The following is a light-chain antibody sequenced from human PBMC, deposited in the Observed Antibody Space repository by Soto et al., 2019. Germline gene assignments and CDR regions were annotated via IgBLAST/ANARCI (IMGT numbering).Light chain of an antibody. CDR2: GAS. CDR3: QQDGSSLYT. CDR1: QSVSSSY. Sequence: EIVLTQSPGTLSLSPGERATLSCRASQSVSSSYLAWYQQKPGQAPRLLLYGASSRATGIPDRFSGSGSGTDFTLTISRLDPEDFAVYYCQQDGSSLYTFGQGTKLEIK. V-gene: IGKV3-20*01. J-gene: IGKJ2*01.